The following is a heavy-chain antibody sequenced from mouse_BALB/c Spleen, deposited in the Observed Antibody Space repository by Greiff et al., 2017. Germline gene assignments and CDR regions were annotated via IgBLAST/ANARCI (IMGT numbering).Heavy chain of an antibody. CDR3: ASLGVRQGAMDY. V-gene: IGHV5-17*02. CDR1: GFTFSSFG. D-gene: IGHD2-14*01. Sequence: DVKLVESGGGLVQPGGSRKLSCAASGFTFSSFGMHWVRQAPEKGLEWVAYISSGSSTIYYADTVKGRFTISRDNPKNTLFLQMTSLRSEDTAMYYCASLGVRQGAMDYWGQGTSVTVSS. CDR2: ISSGSSTI. J-gene: IGHJ4*01.